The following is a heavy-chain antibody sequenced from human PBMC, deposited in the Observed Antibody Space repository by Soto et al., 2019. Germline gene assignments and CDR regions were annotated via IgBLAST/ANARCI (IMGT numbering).Heavy chain of an antibody. CDR2: ISYDASKK. CDR1: GFTFSSSG. J-gene: IGHJ6*02. Sequence: PXVSLRLSCAASGFTFSSSGMHWVRQAPGKGLEWVAVISYDASKKYYADSVKGRFTISRDNSKETVDLQMNSLRAEDTAVYYCAKEGCSSTSCVAFLDVWGRGTTVTVSS. CDR3: AKEGCSSTSCVAFLDV. D-gene: IGHD2-2*01. V-gene: IGHV3-30*18.